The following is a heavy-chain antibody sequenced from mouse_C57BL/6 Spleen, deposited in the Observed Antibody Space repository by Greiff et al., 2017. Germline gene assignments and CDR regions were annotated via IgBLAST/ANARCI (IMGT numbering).Heavy chain of an antibody. V-gene: IGHV14-3*01. CDR3: ARDYDGGGYFDY. D-gene: IGHD2-4*01. Sequence: EVKLVESVAELVRPGASVKLSCTASGFNIKNTYMHWVKQRPEQGLEWIGRIDPANGNTKYAPKFQGKATITADTSSNTAYLQLSSLTSEDTAIYYCARDYDGGGYFDYWGQGTTLTVSS. CDR2: IDPANGNT. CDR1: GFNIKNTY. J-gene: IGHJ2*01.